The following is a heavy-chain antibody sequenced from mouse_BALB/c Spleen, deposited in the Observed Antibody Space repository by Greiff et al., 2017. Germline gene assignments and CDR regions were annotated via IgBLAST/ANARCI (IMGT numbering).Heavy chain of an antibody. V-gene: IGHV4-1*02. D-gene: IGHD1-1*01. J-gene: IGHJ3*01. CDR1: GFDFSRYW. CDR3: GRPYYYGSSGFAY. CDR2: INPDSSTI. Sequence: EVKLMESGGGLVQPGGSLKLSCAASGFDFSRYWMSWVRQAPGKGLEWIGEINPDSSTINYTPSLKDKFIISRDNAKNTLYLQMSKVRSEDTALYYYGRPYYYGSSGFAYWGQGTLVTVSA.